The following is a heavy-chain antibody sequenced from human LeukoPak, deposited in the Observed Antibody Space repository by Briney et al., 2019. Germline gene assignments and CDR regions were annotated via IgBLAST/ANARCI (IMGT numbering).Heavy chain of an antibody. J-gene: IGHJ6*03. Sequence: PGRSLRLPCSTSGFNFGDYALSWVRQAPGKGLEWVSFIRSRSIGGAIEYAASVKGRFTISRDDSKSIAYLQINSLKAEDTAVYYCARMWLLSYYIDFWGKGTTVTVS. CDR2: IRSRSIGGAI. CDR3: ARMWLLSYYIDF. V-gene: IGHV3-49*04. D-gene: IGHD3-22*01. CDR1: GFNFGDYA.